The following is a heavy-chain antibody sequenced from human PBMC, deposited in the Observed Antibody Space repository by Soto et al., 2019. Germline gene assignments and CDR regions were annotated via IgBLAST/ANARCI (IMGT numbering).Heavy chain of an antibody. Sequence: SVKVSCKASGGTFSSYAISWMRQAPGQGLEWMGGIIPIFGTANYAQKFQGRVTITADESTSTAYMELSSLRSEDTAVYYCARSSSGDYYGMDVWGQGTTVTVSS. CDR1: GGTFSSYA. D-gene: IGHD6-19*01. J-gene: IGHJ6*02. V-gene: IGHV1-69*13. CDR2: IIPIFGTA. CDR3: ARSSSGDYYGMDV.